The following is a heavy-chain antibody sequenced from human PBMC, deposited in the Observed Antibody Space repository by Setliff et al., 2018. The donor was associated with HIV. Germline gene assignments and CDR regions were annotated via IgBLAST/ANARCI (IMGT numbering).Heavy chain of an antibody. V-gene: IGHV4-34*03. CDR2: INHSGSI. D-gene: IGHD3-3*01. CDR3: LLWTGYYTYWFFDL. Sequence: SETLSLTCAVYGGSFSGYYWSWIRQSPGKGLEWIGEINHSGSINYNPSLKSRVTISVDTSKNQFSLKLRSVTAADTAVYYCLLWTGYYTYWFFDLWGQGALVTVSS. CDR1: GGSFSGYY. J-gene: IGHJ5*02.